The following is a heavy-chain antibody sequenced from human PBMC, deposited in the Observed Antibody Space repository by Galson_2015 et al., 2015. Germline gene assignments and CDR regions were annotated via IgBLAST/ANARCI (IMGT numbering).Heavy chain of an antibody. CDR1: GFTFSSYG. D-gene: IGHD3-10*01. CDR3: ARDPFGNDYYGMDV. Sequence: SLRLSCAASGFTFSSYGMHWVRQAPGKGLEWVAVIWYDGSNKYYADSVKGRFTISRDNSKNTLYLQMNSLRAEDTAVYYCARDPFGNDYYGMDVWGQGTTVTVSS. CDR2: IWYDGSNK. V-gene: IGHV3-33*01. J-gene: IGHJ6*02.